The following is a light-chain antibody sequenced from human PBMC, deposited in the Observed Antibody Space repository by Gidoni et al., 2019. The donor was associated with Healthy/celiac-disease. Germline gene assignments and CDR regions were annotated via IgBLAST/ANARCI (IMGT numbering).Light chain of an antibody. Sequence: QSALTQPAPVSGSPGQSITISCTGTSRDVGGYNYVSWYQQHPGKAPKLMIYEVSNRPSGVSNRFSGSKSGNTASLTISGLQAEDETDYYCSSYTSSSNLVVFGGGTKLTVL. V-gene: IGLV2-14*01. CDR1: SRDVGGYNY. CDR2: EVS. CDR3: SSYTSSSNLVV. J-gene: IGLJ2*01.